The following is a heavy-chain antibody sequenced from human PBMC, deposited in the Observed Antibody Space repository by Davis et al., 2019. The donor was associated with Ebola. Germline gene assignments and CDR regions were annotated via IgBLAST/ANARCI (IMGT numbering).Heavy chain of an antibody. Sequence: AASVKVSCKASGGTFSSYAISWVRQAPGQGLEWMGGIIPIFGTANYAQKFQGRVTITADESTSTAYMELSSLRSEDTAVYYCARDSTVTTSYAFDIWGQRTMVTVSS. J-gene: IGHJ3*02. D-gene: IGHD4-17*01. CDR1: GGTFSSYA. V-gene: IGHV1-69*13. CDR2: IIPIFGTA. CDR3: ARDSTVTTSYAFDI.